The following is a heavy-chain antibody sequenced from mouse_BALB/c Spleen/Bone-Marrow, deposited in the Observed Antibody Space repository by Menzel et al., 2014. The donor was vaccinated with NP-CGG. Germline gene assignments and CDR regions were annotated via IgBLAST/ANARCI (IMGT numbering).Heavy chain of an antibody. V-gene: IGHV7-3*02. CDR1: GFTFTDYY. CDR2: IRNKANGYTT. CDR3: ARSLYPRAMDY. Sequence: EVMLVESGGGLVQPGGSLRLSCATSGFTFTDYYMSWVRQPPGKALEWLGFIRNKANGYTTEYSASVKGRFTISRDNSQSNLYLQINTLRAEDRATYYCARSLYPRAMDYWGQGTSVTVSS. D-gene: IGHD2-1*01. J-gene: IGHJ4*01.